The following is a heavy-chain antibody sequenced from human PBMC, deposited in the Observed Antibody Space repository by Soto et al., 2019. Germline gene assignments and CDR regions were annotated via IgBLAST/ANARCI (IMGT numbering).Heavy chain of an antibody. CDR1: GSTFSDYY. J-gene: IGHJ4*02. V-gene: IGHV3-11*01. D-gene: IGHD4-17*01. Sequence: GGSLRLSCAASGSTFSDYYIHWIRRAPGKGLEWISYISGNGEVIQYAASARGRFTISRDNAENSVYLEMESLRDEDTALYYCARDVDADLRTDFDYWGRGTLVTVSS. CDR3: ARDVDADLRTDFDY. CDR2: ISGNGEVI.